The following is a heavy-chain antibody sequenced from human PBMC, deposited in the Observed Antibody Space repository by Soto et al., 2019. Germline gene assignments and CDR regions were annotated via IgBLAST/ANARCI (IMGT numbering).Heavy chain of an antibody. CDR3: ARESRYCSGGSCYFLPGIDY. CDR2: IIPIFGTA. J-gene: IGHJ4*02. V-gene: IGHV1-69*14. Sequence: QVQLVQSGAEVKKPGSSVKVSCKASGGTFSSYAISWVRQAPGQGLEWMGGIIPIFGTANYAQKFQGRVTITDAKATGTACLEPSSLRTEDTAVYSCARESRYCSGGSCYFLPGIDYWGQGTLVTVSS. CDR1: GGTFSSYA. D-gene: IGHD2-15*01.